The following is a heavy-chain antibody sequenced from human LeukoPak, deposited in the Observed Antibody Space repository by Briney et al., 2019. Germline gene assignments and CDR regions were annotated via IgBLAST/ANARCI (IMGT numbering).Heavy chain of an antibody. Sequence: GGSLRLSCAASGFTFSGYGMHWVRQAPGKGLEGVAVISHDVSYKYYADSVEGRFTISRDNSKNTMFLQVNSLRAEDTAVYYCARDITDSSGITWFDPWGQGTLVTVSS. CDR1: GFTFSGYG. CDR2: ISHDVSYK. V-gene: IGHV3-33*01. CDR3: ARDITDSSGITWFDP. J-gene: IGHJ5*02. D-gene: IGHD3-22*01.